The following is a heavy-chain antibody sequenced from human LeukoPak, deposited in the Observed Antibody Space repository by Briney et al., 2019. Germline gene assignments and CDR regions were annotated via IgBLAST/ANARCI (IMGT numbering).Heavy chain of an antibody. CDR2: ISPSGGIT. CDR1: GFTFSSHG. V-gene: IGHV3-23*01. D-gene: IGHD3-16*01. CDR3: AKDDAWGRYKD. Sequence: GGSLRLSCAASGFTFSSHGMNWVRQAPGKGLEWVSGISPSGGITYYTDSVRGRFTISRDNSKSTVSLQMNSLRGEDTAVYYCAKDDAWGRYKDWGQGTLVTVSS. J-gene: IGHJ1*01.